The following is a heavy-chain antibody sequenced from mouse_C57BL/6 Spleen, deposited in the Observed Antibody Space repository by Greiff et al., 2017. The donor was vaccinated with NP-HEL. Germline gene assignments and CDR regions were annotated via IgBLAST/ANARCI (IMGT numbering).Heavy chain of an antibody. D-gene: IGHD1-1*01. V-gene: IGHV1-55*01. CDR1: GYTFTSYW. CDR3: AREGDYYGSSYFDY. Sequence: QVQLQQPGAELVKPGASVKMSCKASGYTFTSYWITWVKQRPGQGLEWIGDIYPGSGSTNYNEKFKSKATLTVDTSSSTAYMQLSSLTSEDSAVYYGAREGDYYGSSYFDYWGQGTTLTVSS. CDR2: IYPGSGST. J-gene: IGHJ2*01.